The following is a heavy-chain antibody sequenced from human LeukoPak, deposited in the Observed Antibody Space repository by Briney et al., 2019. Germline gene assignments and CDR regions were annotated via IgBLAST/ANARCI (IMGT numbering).Heavy chain of an antibody. Sequence: SETLSLTCTFSGDSISNSDFYWSWIRQPAGKGLEWIGRIYTSGSTNYNPSLKSRVTISVDTSKNQFSLKLSSVTAADTAVYYCARENRDGYNAWGQGTLVTVSS. J-gene: IGHJ5*02. CDR3: ARENRDGYNA. CDR2: IYTSGST. CDR1: GDSISNSDFY. V-gene: IGHV4-61*02. D-gene: IGHD5-24*01.